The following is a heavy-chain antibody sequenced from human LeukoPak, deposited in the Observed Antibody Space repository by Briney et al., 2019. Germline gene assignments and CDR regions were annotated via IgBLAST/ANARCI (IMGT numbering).Heavy chain of an antibody. CDR3: AKGSGWYDPDAGYGMDV. J-gene: IGHJ6*02. Sequence: PGGSLRLSCAASGIPFRNYALHWVRQAPGKGLEWLADISFDGSNKYYADSVKGRFTISRDNSKNTLYLQMNSLRAEDTAVYYCAKGSGWYDPDAGYGMDVWGQGTTVTVSS. CDR1: GIPFRNYA. V-gene: IGHV3-30*04. D-gene: IGHD6-19*01. CDR2: ISFDGSNK.